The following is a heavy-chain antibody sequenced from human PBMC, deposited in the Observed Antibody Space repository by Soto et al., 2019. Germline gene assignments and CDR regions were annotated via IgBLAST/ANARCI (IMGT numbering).Heavy chain of an antibody. Sequence: GGSLSLSCAASGFTFSSYGMHWVRQAPGKGLEWVAVIWYDGSNKYYADSVKGRFTISRDNSKNTLYLQMNSLRAEDTAVYYCARDRQQLTNAEQSWYRVGYFDLWGRGTLVTVSS. J-gene: IGHJ2*01. D-gene: IGHD6-13*01. V-gene: IGHV3-33*01. CDR2: IWYDGSNK. CDR3: ARDRQQLTNAEQSWYRVGYFDL. CDR1: GFTFSSYG.